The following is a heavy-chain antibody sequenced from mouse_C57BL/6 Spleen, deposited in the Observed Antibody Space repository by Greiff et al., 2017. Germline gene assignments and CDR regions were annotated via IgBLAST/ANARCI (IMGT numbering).Heavy chain of an antibody. CDR3: ASLTIPAMDY. J-gene: IGHJ4*01. V-gene: IGHV5-6*01. CDR1: GFTFSSYG. Sequence: EVKVVESGGDLVKPGGSLKLSCAASGFTFSSYGMSWVRQTPDKRLEWVATISSGGSYTYSPDSVKGRFTISRDNAKNTLYLQMSSLKSEDTAMYYCASLTIPAMDYWGQGTSVTVSS. D-gene: IGHD2-12*01. CDR2: ISSGGSYT.